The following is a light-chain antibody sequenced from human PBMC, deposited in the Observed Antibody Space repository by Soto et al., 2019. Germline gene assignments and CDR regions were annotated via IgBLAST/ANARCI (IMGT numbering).Light chain of an antibody. J-gene: IGKJ3*01. V-gene: IGKV3-20*01. Sequence: EIVLTQSPGTLSLSPGERATLSCRASQSVSSSYFAWYQQKPGQAPRLLIYGASSRATGIPDRFSGSGSGTDFILTISRLEPEDAAVYSCQQYGSAFTFGPATKVDIQ. CDR1: QSVSSSY. CDR2: GAS. CDR3: QQYGSAFT.